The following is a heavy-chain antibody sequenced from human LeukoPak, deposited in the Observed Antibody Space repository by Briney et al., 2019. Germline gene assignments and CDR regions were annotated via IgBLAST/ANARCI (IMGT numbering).Heavy chain of an antibody. D-gene: IGHD3-22*01. CDR1: GGSISSGDYY. CDR2: IYYSGST. V-gene: IGHV4-30-4*01. CDR3: ARALYYYDSSGYYVIRDYYYYGMDV. J-gene: IGHJ6*02. Sequence: PSETLSLTCTVSGGSISSGDYYWSWIRQPPGKGLEWIGYIYYSGSTYYNPSLKSRVTISVDTSKNQFSLKLSSVTAADTAVYYCARALYYYDSSGYYVIRDYYYYGMDVWGQGTTVTVSS.